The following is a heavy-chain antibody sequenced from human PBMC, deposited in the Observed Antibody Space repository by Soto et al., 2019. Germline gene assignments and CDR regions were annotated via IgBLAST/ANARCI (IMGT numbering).Heavy chain of an antibody. CDR1: GGSISSGDYY. J-gene: IGHJ5*02. CDR2: ISYSGST. D-gene: IGHD2-15*01. V-gene: IGHV4-30-4*01. CDR3: ARERVAGWDNWFDP. Sequence: QVQLQESGPGLVKPSQTLSLTCTVSGGSISSGDYYWSWIRQPPGKGLEWIGYISYSGSTYYNPSLQTLVTLAVDTSKHQFSLKLSSVTAADTAVYYCARERVAGWDNWFDPWGQGTLVTVSS.